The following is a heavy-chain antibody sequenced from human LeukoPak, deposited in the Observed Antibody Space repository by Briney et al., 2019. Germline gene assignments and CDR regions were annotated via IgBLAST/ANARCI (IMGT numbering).Heavy chain of an antibody. CDR3: ARQPPDFYGSGSYYNPGPIDY. V-gene: IGHV4-39*01. D-gene: IGHD3-10*01. Sequence: PSETLSLTRTVFGGSISSSSYYWGWIRQPPGKGLEWIGSIYYSGSTYYNPSLKSRVTISVDTSKNQFSLKLSSVTAADTAVYYCARQPPDFYGSGSYYNPGPIDYRGQGTLVTVSS. CDR2: IYYSGST. J-gene: IGHJ4*02. CDR1: GGSISSSSYY.